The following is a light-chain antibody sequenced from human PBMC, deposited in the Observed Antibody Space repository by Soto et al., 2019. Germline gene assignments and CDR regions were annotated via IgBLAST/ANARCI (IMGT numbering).Light chain of an antibody. J-gene: IGKJ1*01. Sequence: EIVMTQSPATLSVSPGERATLSCRASQSVSSRLAWYQQKPGQAPRLLIYGASTRATGIPARFSGSGSGTDFAFTIISPRSEDSAVYYCQQYNNWCTFGQGTKVEIK. CDR2: GAS. V-gene: IGKV3-15*01. CDR3: QQYNNWCT. CDR1: QSVSSR.